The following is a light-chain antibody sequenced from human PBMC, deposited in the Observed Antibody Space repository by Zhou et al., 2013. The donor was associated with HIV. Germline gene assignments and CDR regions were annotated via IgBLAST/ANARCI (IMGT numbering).Light chain of an antibody. CDR3: QQYKNWPLT. Sequence: ETVLTQSPGTLSVSPGERATLSCRASQSVDSNLLAWYQQKPGQAPRLLIYGASTRATGIPARFSGSGSGIEFTLTISSMQSEDFAVYYCQQYKNWPLTFGGGTKVEIK. CDR2: GAS. J-gene: IGKJ4*01. V-gene: IGKV3-15*01. CDR1: QSVDSN.